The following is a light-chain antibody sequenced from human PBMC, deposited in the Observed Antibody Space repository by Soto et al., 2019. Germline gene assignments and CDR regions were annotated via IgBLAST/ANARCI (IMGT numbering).Light chain of an antibody. CDR2: GAS. Sequence: AIQMTQSPSSLSASVGDRVTITCRASQDIRHELGWYQQKPGKAPKVLIYGASSLQSGVPSRFSGSGSGTDFTLNISSLQPEDFATYYCLQDHNYPRTFGQGTKVEIK. CDR3: LQDHNYPRT. CDR1: QDIRHE. J-gene: IGKJ1*01. V-gene: IGKV1-6*01.